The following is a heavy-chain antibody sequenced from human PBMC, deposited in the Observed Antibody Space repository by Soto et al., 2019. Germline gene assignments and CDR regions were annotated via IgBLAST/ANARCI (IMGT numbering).Heavy chain of an antibody. Sequence: QITLKESGPTLVKPTQTLTLTCTFSGFSLSTSRVGVGWIRQPPGKALEWLALIYWDDDKRYSPSLKNSLTITHDPSQNQVVLTTTNAAPVDTATYYCVHTSGSGNSACFDYWGQGTLVTVSS. J-gene: IGHJ4*02. CDR1: GFSLSTSRVG. CDR3: VHTSGSGNSACFDY. D-gene: IGHD3-10*01. V-gene: IGHV2-5*02. CDR2: IYWDDDK.